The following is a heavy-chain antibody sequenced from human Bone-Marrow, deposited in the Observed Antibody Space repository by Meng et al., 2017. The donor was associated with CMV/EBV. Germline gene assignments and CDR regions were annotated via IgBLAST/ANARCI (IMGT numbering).Heavy chain of an antibody. Sequence: ASVKVSCKASGYTLTGHYMHWVRQAPGQGLEWMGYIDPNSGGTKYAQKFQGRVSMTRDTSINTAYMELSRLRSDDTAVYYCARGGAFTVTRHPNNWFDPWGQGTLVTVSS. CDR1: GYTLTGHY. CDR3: ARGGAFTVTRHPNNWFDP. D-gene: IGHD4-11*01. J-gene: IGHJ5*02. CDR2: IDPNSGGT. V-gene: IGHV1-2*02.